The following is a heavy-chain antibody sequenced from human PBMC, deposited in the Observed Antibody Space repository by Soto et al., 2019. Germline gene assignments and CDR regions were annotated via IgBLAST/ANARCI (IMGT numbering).Heavy chain of an antibody. J-gene: IGHJ3*01. CDR1: GFTFSDTL. V-gene: IGHV1-3*01. CDR2: INPANGNT. D-gene: IGHD1-26*01. Sequence: QVQLVQSGAELKKPGASVNISCQASGFTFSDTLINWVRQGPGLRLEWMGWINPANGNTRYSESFQGRVTISSLLSASTAYVALSDLTSEDTAVYYCARDIVSVGPRANGAFDVWGQGTMITVSS. CDR3: ARDIVSVGPRANGAFDV.